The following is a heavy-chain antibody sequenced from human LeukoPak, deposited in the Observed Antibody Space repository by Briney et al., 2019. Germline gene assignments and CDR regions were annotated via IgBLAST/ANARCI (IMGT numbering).Heavy chain of an antibody. J-gene: IGHJ5*01. CDR3: ARGDYDILTGYFDGNWFDP. CDR2: IYHSGST. CDR1: GGSISSRNL. D-gene: IGHD3-9*01. V-gene: IGHV4-4*02. Sequence: AETLSLTCAVSGGSISSRNLWGWVRQPPGNGLEWGGEIYHSGSTNYNPSLKSRVTISVDKSKNQFSLKLNSVTAADTAVYYCARGDYDILTGYFDGNWFDPWGQGTLVTVSS.